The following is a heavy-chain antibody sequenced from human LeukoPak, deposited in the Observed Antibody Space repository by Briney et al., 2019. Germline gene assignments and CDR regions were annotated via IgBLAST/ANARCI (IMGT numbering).Heavy chain of an antibody. D-gene: IGHD3-22*01. CDR1: GGTFSSYA. V-gene: IGHV1-69*04. Sequence: GASVKVSCKASGGTFSSYAISWARQAPGQGLEWMGRIIPILGIANYAQKFQGRVTITADKSTSTAYMELSSLRSEDTAVYYCARSVTGYPGYYDSSGYYYFDYWGQGTLVTVSS. CDR3: ARSVTGYPGYYDSSGYYYFDY. J-gene: IGHJ4*02. CDR2: IIPILGIA.